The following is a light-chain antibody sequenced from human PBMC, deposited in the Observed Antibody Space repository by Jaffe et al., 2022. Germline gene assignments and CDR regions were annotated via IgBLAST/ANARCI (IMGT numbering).Light chain of an antibody. V-gene: IGLV2-8*01. Sequence: QSALTQPPSASGSPGQSVTISCTGTSSDVGGYNYVSWYQQHPGKAPKLIIYEVSKRPSGVPDRFSGSKSGNTASLTVSGLQAEDEADYYCSSYAGSNNWVFGGGTKLTVL. J-gene: IGLJ3*02. CDR1: SSDVGGYNY. CDR3: SSYAGSNNWV. CDR2: EVS.